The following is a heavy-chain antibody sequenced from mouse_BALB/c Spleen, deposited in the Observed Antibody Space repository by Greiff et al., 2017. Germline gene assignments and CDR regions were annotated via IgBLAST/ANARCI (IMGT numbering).Heavy chain of an antibody. J-gene: IGHJ3*01. D-gene: IGHD2-4*01. Sequence: VKLQESAAELARPGASVKMSCKASGYTFTSYTMHWVKQRPGQGLEWIGYINPSSGYTEYNQKFKDKTTLTADKSSSTAYMQLSSLTSEDSAVYYCAKFMITTRFAYWGQGTLATVSA. CDR3: AKFMITTRFAY. CDR2: INPSSGYT. CDR1: GYTFTSYT. V-gene: IGHV1-4*02.